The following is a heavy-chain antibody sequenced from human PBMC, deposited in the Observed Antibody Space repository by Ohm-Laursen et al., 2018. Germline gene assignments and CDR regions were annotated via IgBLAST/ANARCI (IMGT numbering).Heavy chain of an antibody. CDR2: INHSGST. J-gene: IGHJ6*02. Sequence: SETLSLTCAVYGGSFSGYYWSWIRQPPGKGLEWIGEINHSGSTNYNPSLKSRVTISVDTSKNQFSLELSSVTAADTAVYYCARGRRYYDFWRGMDVWGQGTTVTVS. D-gene: IGHD3-3*01. V-gene: IGHV4-34*01. CDR1: GGSFSGYY. CDR3: ARGRRYYDFWRGMDV.